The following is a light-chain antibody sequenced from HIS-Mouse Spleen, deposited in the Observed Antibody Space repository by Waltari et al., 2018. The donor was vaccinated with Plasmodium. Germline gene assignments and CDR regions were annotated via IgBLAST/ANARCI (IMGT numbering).Light chain of an antibody. CDR2: EVS. CDR1: SSAVGGYTY. V-gene: IGLV2-14*01. Sequence: QSALTQPASVSGSPGQSITISCTGTSSAVGGYTYVSWYQQHPGKATKLMIYEVSKRPSGVSNRFSGSKSGNTASLTISGLQAEDEADYYCSSYTSSSTWVFGGGTKLTVL. J-gene: IGLJ3*02. CDR3: SSYTSSSTWV.